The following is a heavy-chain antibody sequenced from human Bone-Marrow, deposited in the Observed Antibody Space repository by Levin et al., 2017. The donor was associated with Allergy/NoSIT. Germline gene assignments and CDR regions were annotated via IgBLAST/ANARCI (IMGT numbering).Heavy chain of an antibody. J-gene: IGHJ6*03. CDR1: GYTFTSYG. V-gene: IGHV1-18*01. D-gene: IGHD3-10*01. CDR2: ISAYNGNT. Sequence: ASVKVSCKASGYTFTSYGISWVRQAPGQGLEWMGWISAYNGNTNYAQKLQGRVTMTTDTSTSTAYMELRSLRSDDTAVYYCARDPRLYYYGSGSYPTGGWDYYMDVWGKGTTVTVSS. CDR3: ARDPRLYYYGSGSYPTGGWDYYMDV.